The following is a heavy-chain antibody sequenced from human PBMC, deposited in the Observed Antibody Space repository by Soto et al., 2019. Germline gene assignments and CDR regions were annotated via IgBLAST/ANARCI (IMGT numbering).Heavy chain of an antibody. D-gene: IGHD3-16*02. Sequence: EVQLLESGGGLVQPGGSLRLSCAASGFTFSSYAMSWVRQAPGKGLEWVSAISGSGGSTYYADSVKGRFTISRDNSKNTLYLQMNSLRAEDTAVYYCAKEGALDDYIWGSYRYSDYWGQGTLVTVSS. V-gene: IGHV3-23*01. CDR2: ISGSGGST. CDR3: AKEGALDDYIWGSYRYSDY. J-gene: IGHJ4*02. CDR1: GFTFSSYA.